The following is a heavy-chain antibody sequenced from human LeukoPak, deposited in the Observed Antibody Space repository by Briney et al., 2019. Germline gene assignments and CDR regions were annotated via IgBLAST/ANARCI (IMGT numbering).Heavy chain of an antibody. Sequence: GGSLRLSCAASGFTFSSYAMHWVRQAPGKGLEYVSAISSNGGSTYYANSVKGRFTISRDNSKNTLYLQMGSLRAEDMAVYYCAREAPGYIVVVPAATGHYYMDVWGKGTTVTVSS. J-gene: IGHJ6*03. CDR2: ISSNGGST. D-gene: IGHD2-2*01. CDR1: GFTFSSYA. CDR3: AREAPGYIVVVPAATGHYYMDV. V-gene: IGHV3-64*01.